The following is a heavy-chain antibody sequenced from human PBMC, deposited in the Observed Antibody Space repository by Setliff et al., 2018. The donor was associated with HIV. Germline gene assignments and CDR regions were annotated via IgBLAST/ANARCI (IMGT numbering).Heavy chain of an antibody. CDR1: GFTFSSYS. Sequence: PGGSLRLSCAASGFTFSSYSMNWVRQAPGKGLEWVSSISSSSYIYYADSVKGRFTISRDNAKNSLYLQMNSLRAEDTAVYYCARESLVGATYQRAFDIWGQGTMVTVSS. V-gene: IGHV3-21*01. CDR2: ISSSSYI. J-gene: IGHJ3*02. D-gene: IGHD1-26*01. CDR3: ARESLVGATYQRAFDI.